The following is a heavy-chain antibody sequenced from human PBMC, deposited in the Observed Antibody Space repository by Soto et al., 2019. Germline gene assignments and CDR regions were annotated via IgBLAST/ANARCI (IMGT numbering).Heavy chain of an antibody. J-gene: IGHJ4*02. CDR1: GGTFSTSG. Sequence: QVHLVQSGAEVKKPGSSVKVSCKASGGTFSTSGISWVRQAPGQGLEWVGRFVALLGTPTYAQRFQGRVTITADESTSTAYMELNSLRSEDTAVYYCAREFSSGWAGYWGQGTLVAVSS. CDR3: AREFSSGWAGY. CDR2: FVALLGTP. D-gene: IGHD6-19*01. V-gene: IGHV1-69*01.